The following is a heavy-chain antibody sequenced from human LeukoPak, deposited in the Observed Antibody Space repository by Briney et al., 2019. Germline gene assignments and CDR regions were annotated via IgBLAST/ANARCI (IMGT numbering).Heavy chain of an antibody. J-gene: IGHJ4*02. CDR2: ISANSGNT. CDR1: GYSFPRNG. Sequence: GASVKVSCKPSGYSFPRNGISWVRQAPGQGLEWMGWISANSGNTNYAQKFQDRVTLTTDTSTSTAYMELRSLRSDDTAVYYCARDVNYGFDYWGQGTLVTVSS. CDR3: ARDVNYGFDY. D-gene: IGHD3-10*01. V-gene: IGHV1-18*01.